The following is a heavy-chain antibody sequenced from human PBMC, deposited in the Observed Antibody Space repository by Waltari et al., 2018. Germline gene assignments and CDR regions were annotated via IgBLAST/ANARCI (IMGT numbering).Heavy chain of an antibody. V-gene: IGHV3-74*03. J-gene: IGHJ6*02. Sequence: DVQLVQSGGGLVQRGGSLSLSCASSAFPFHYYVMPWIRQAAGKGQVWGGRVKRDGSSTAYADTVKGRFTVARDSARNSLVLKMNRLRVEDTAVYVCAREHGAVAGSYYYVGMDVWGQGTTVIVSS. CDR2: VKRDGSST. CDR3: AREHGAVAGSYYYVGMDV. D-gene: IGHD6-19*01. CDR1: AFPFHYYV.